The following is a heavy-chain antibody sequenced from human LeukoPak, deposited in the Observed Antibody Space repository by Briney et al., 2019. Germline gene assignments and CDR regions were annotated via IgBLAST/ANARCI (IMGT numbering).Heavy chain of an antibody. J-gene: IGHJ6*02. CDR3: ARALDGLLWFGHYGMDV. CDR2: IYHSGST. Sequence: PSETLSLTCAVSGGSISSSNWWSWVRQPPGKGLEWIGEIYHSGSTNYNPSLKSRVTISVDKSKNQFSLKLSSVTAADTAVYYCARALDGLLWFGHYGMDVWGQGTTVTVSS. V-gene: IGHV4-4*02. D-gene: IGHD3-10*01. CDR1: GGSISSSNW.